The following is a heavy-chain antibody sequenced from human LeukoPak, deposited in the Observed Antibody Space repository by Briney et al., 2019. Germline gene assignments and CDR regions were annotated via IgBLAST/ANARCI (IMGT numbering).Heavy chain of an antibody. J-gene: IGHJ4*02. V-gene: IGHV1-24*01. CDR3: ATVLRGYSGFILDY. D-gene: IGHD5-12*01. CDR2: FDPEDGET. CDR1: GYTLTELS. Sequence: ASVKVSCKVSGYTLTELSMHWVRQAPGKGLEWMGGFDPEDGETIYAQKFQGRVTMTEDTSTDTAYMELSSLRSEDTAVCYCATVLRGYSGFILDYWGQGTLVTVSS.